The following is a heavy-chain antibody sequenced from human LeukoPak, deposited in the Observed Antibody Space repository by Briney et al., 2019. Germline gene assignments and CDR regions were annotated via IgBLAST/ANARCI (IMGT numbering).Heavy chain of an antibody. Sequence: GGSLRLSCAASGFTFRTYWMSWVRQAPGKGPEWVANIKQDGSEKYFVDSVKGRFTFSRDNAKNSLSLQMDSLRAEDTAVYYCARILITTYYAFDIWGQGTMVVVSS. CDR1: GFTFRTYW. V-gene: IGHV3-7*01. CDR2: IKQDGSEK. CDR3: ARILITTYYAFDI. J-gene: IGHJ3*02. D-gene: IGHD4-11*01.